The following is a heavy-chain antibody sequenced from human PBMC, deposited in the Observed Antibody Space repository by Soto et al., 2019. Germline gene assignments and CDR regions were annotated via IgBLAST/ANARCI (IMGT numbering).Heavy chain of an antibody. D-gene: IGHD5-18*01. CDR2: FDPEDGET. Sequence: ASVNVSCKVSGYTLTELSMHWVRQAPGKGLELMGGFDPEDGETIYAQKFQGRVTMTEXXXXXXAXMXLXXXRSEXTAVYYCATDRGYSYGYVGGDYHYYYGMDVWG. J-gene: IGHJ6*02. CDR3: ATDRGYSYGYVGGDYHYYYGMDV. CDR1: GYTLTELS. V-gene: IGHV1-24*01.